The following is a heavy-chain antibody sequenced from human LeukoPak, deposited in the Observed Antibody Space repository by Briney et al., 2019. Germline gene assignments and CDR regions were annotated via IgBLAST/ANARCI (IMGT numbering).Heavy chain of an antibody. CDR3: ARGSDGYRFDP. V-gene: IGHV4-59*01. CDR1: GDSMSNYH. CDR2: IYNSGTT. D-gene: IGHD5-18*01. Sequence: PSETLSLTCTVSGDSMSNYHWTWIRQSPGKGLEYIGYIYNSGTTNYNPSLKSRVTISVDTSKKQFSLKLDSVTAADTAVYYSARGSDGYRFDPWGQGPLVTVSS. J-gene: IGHJ5*02.